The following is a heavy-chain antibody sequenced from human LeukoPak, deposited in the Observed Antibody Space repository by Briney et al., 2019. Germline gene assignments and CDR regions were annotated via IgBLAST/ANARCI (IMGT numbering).Heavy chain of an antibody. V-gene: IGHV1-69*05. D-gene: IGHD3-22*01. CDR1: GGTFSSYA. CDR3: ARVPHYYDSSGYYFDY. CDR2: IIPIFGTA. Sequence: GASVKVSCKASGGTFSSYAISWVRLAPGQGLEWMGGIIPIFGTANYAQKFQGRVTITTDESTSTAYMELSSLRSEDTAVYYCARVPHYYDSSGYYFDYWGQGTLVTVSS. J-gene: IGHJ4*02.